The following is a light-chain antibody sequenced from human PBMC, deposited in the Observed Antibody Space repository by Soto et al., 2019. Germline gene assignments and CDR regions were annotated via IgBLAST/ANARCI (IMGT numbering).Light chain of an antibody. CDR1: QSVSSN. V-gene: IGKV3-15*01. CDR3: QHYNNWPPWT. Sequence: EIVMTQSPDTLSVSPGESATLSCRASQSVSSNLAWYQQKPGQAPRLLIYGASTRATGIPARFSGSGSGTEFTLTISSLQSEDFAVYYCQHYNNWPPWTFGQGTKVGIK. J-gene: IGKJ1*01. CDR2: GAS.